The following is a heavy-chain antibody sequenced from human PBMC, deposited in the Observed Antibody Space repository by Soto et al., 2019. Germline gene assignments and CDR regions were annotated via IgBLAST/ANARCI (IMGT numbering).Heavy chain of an antibody. V-gene: IGHV5-10-1*01. CDR3: ATKNYYDSSGYY. CDR2: IDPSDSQT. J-gene: IGHJ4*02. Sequence: ESLKISCKGSGYSFAGYWITWVRQKPGKGLEWMGRIDPSDSQTYYSPSFRGHVTISADKSISTAYLQWSSLKASDTAMYYCATKNYYDSSGYYWGKGTLVTVSS. CDR1: GYSFAGYW. D-gene: IGHD3-22*01.